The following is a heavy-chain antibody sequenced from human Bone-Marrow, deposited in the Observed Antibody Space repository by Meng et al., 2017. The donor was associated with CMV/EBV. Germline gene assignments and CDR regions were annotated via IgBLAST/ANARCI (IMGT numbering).Heavy chain of an antibody. V-gene: IGHV3-64*02. J-gene: IGHJ6*02. CDR3: ARDMSDGKPPSGWYAGFAGRGMDV. CDR2: ISSNGGST. Sequence: GESLKISCAASGFTFSSYAMHWVRQAPGKGLEYVSAISSNGGSTYYADSVKGRFTISRDNSKNTMYLQMGSLRAEDMAVYDCARDMSDGKPPSGWYAGFAGRGMDVWGQGTTVTVSS. CDR1: GFTFSSYA. D-gene: IGHD6-19*01.